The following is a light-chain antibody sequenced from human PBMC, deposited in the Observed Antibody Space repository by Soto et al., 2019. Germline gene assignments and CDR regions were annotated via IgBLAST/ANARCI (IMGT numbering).Light chain of an antibody. CDR3: HQYGSSPGT. V-gene: IGKV3-20*01. J-gene: IGKJ1*01. Sequence: EIVLTQSPVTLSLSPGERATLSCRASQSVRSSYLAWYQQKPGQAPRLLLFGASIRDTDIPVRFSGSGSGTDFTLTITRLEPEDFAVYYCHQYGSSPGTFGQGTKVDI. CDR2: GAS. CDR1: QSVRSSY.